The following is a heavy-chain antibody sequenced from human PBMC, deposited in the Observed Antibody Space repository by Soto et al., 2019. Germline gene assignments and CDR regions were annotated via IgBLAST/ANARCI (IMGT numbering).Heavy chain of an antibody. V-gene: IGHV3-21*01. CDR3: VRHTCPVDCYSLGN. J-gene: IGHJ4*02. D-gene: IGHD2-21*02. Sequence: GGSLRLSCAASGFTFSNAWLNWVRQAPGKGLEWVSSINNISTAIFYGDSVKGRFIISRDNAENSLYLQMNSLRAEDTAVYYCVRHTCPVDCYSLGNWGLGTLVTLSS. CDR2: INNISTAI. CDR1: GFTFSNAW.